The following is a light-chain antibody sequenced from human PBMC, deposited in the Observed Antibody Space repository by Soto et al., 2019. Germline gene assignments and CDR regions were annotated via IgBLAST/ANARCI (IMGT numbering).Light chain of an antibody. J-gene: IGLJ7*01. CDR3: QTWGTGIAV. V-gene: IGLV4-69*01. Sequence: QSVLTHSPSASASLGDSVKLTYTLSSGHSRYAIEWHRQQPEKGPRYLMKVNSDGSHSKGDGIPDRFSGSSSGAERYLTISSLQSEDEADYYCQTWGTGIAVFGGGTQLTVL. CDR1: SGHSRYA. CDR2: VNSDGSH.